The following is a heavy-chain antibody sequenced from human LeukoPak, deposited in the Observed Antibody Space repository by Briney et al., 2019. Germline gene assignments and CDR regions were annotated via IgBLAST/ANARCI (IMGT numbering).Heavy chain of an antibody. Sequence: PGGSLRLSCAASGFSFSSCWMHWVRHAPGRGLVWVSRLNSDGGGGTYAVFVKGRFTISRDNAKNTLYLQMNRLSAEDTAVYFCARSSYPLHFDYWGQGTLVTVSS. J-gene: IGHJ4*02. V-gene: IGHV3-74*01. CDR1: GFSFSSCW. CDR2: LNSDGGGG. CDR3: ARSSYPLHFDY.